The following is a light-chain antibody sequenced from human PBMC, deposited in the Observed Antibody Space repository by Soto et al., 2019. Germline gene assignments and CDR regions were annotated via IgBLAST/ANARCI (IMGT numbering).Light chain of an antibody. Sequence: QSALTQPASVSGSPGQSITISCTGTNSDVGGYDYVSWYQQHPGKAPKLMIYDVSDRPSGVSNRFSGSKSGSTASLTISGLQAEDGADYYCSSYSAYSPYVFGTGTKVTVL. CDR3: SSYSAYSPYV. CDR1: NSDVGGYDY. V-gene: IGLV2-14*01. J-gene: IGLJ1*01. CDR2: DVS.